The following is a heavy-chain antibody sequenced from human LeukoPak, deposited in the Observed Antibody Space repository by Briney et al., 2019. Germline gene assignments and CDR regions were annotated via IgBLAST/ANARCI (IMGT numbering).Heavy chain of an antibody. Sequence: SETLSLTCTVSGGAISSGGYYWSWIRQHPGKGLEWIGYLYYSGSTYYNPSLKSRVTISVDTSKNQFSLKLSSVTAADTAVYYCASASSGPGSYYYYGMDVWGQGTTVTVSS. V-gene: IGHV4-31*03. CDR3: ASASSGPGSYYYYGMDV. J-gene: IGHJ6*02. CDR2: LYYSGST. CDR1: GGAISSGGYY. D-gene: IGHD6-19*01.